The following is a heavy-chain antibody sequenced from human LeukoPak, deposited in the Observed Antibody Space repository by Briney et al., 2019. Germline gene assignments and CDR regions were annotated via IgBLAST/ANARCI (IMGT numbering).Heavy chain of an antibody. V-gene: IGHV3-23*01. Sequence: PGGSLRLSCAASGFTFSSYAMSWVRQAPGKGLEWVSAISGGGGSTYYADSVKGRFTISRDNSKNTLYLQMNSLRAEDTALYYCAKESFFGVSGSEGHFDCWGQGTLVTVSS. CDR3: AKESFFGVSGSEGHFDC. CDR2: ISGGGGST. CDR1: GFTFSSYA. D-gene: IGHD1-26*01. J-gene: IGHJ4*02.